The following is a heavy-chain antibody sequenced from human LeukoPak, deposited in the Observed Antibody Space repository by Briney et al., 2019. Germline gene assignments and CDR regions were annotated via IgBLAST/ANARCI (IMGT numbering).Heavy chain of an antibody. J-gene: IGHJ6*04. CDR3: ATGRTEVDV. CDR2: VDPEDGET. V-gene: IGHV1-24*01. CDR1: GYTLTELS. Sequence: ASVKVSCKVSGYTLTELSMHWVRQAPGKGLEWMGLVDPEDGETIYAEKFQGRVTITADTSTDTAYMELSSLRSEDTAVYYCATGRTEVDVWGKGTTVTVSS.